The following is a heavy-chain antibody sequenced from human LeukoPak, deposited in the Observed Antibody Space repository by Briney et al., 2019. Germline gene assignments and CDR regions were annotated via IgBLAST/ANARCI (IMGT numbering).Heavy chain of an antibody. D-gene: IGHD1/OR15-1a*01. V-gene: IGHV4-59*01. CDR1: GGSISSYY. CDR2: IYYSGST. J-gene: IGHJ6*02. CDR3: ARVPEQGSPEGHYGMDV. Sequence: SETLSLTCTVSGGSISSYYWSWIRQPPGKGLEWIGYIYYSGSTNYNPSLKSRVTISVDTSKNQFSLKLSSVTAADTAVYYCARVPEQGSPEGHYGMDVWGQGTTVTVSS.